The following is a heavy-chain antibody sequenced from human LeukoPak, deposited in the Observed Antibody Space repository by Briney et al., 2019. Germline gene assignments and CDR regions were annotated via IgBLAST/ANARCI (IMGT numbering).Heavy chain of an antibody. CDR3: ALGWYAIDY. CDR1: GITISKYS. CDR2: ISSSSSTI. V-gene: IGHV3-48*04. Sequence: PGGSLRLSCAASGITISKYSMNWVRQAPGKGLELVSYISSSSSTIYYADSVKGRFTISRDNARNSVSLQMNSLRAEDTALYYCALGWYAIDYWGQGTLVTVSS. J-gene: IGHJ4*02. D-gene: IGHD6-19*01.